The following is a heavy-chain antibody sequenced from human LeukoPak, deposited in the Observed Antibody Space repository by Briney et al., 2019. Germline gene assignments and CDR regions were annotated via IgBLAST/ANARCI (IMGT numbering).Heavy chain of an antibody. J-gene: IGHJ4*02. V-gene: IGHV3-30-3*01. CDR3: ARAGLDSSGYYLRLGNSIDY. CDR2: ISYDGSNK. CDR1: GFTFSSYA. Sequence: PGGSLRLSCAASGFTFSSYAMHWVRQAPGKGLEWVAVISYDGSNKYYADSVKGRFTISRDNSKNTLYLQMNSLRAEDTAVYYCARAGLDSSGYYLRLGNSIDYWGQGTLVTVSS. D-gene: IGHD3-22*01.